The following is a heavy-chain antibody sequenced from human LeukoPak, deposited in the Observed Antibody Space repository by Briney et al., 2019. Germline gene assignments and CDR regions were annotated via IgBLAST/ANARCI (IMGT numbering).Heavy chain of an antibody. J-gene: IGHJ4*02. CDR2: INPSGGST. D-gene: IGHD4-11*01. Sequence: GASVKVSCKASGYTFTSYDINWVRQATGQGLEWMGIINPSGGSTSYAQKFQGRVTMTRDMSTSTVYMELSSLRSEDTAVYYCARVDGDYSNFGPFDYWGQGTLVTVSS. CDR3: ARVDGDYSNFGPFDY. CDR1: GYTFTSYD. V-gene: IGHV1-46*01.